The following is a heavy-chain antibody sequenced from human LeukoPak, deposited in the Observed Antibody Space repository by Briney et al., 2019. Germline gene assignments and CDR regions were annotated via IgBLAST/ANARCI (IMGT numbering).Heavy chain of an antibody. CDR3: ARHAPLQAYYFDY. J-gene: IGHJ4*02. Sequence: PSETLSLTCTVSGGSSSSSSYYWGWIRQPPGKGLEWIGSIYYSGSTYYNPSLKSRVTISVDTSKNQFSLKLSSVTAADTAVYYCARHAPLQAYYFDYWGQGTLVTVSS. D-gene: IGHD4-11*01. CDR1: GGSSSSSSYY. V-gene: IGHV4-39*01. CDR2: IYYSGST.